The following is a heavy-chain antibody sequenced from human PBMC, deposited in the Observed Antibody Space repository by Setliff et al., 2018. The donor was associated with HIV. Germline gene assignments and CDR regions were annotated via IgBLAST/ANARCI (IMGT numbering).Heavy chain of an antibody. CDR2: VIPIFGTA. CDR1: GDTFNSYA. V-gene: IGHV1-69*13. CDR3: ARGRNYDSSGYGDYYYYMDV. J-gene: IGHJ6*03. D-gene: IGHD3-22*01. Sequence: SVKVSCKASGDTFNSYAISWVRQAPGQGLEWMGGVIPIFGTANYAQKFQGRVTITADESTSTAYMQLSSLRSDDTAVYYCARGRNYDSSGYGDYYYYMDVWGKGTTVTVSS.